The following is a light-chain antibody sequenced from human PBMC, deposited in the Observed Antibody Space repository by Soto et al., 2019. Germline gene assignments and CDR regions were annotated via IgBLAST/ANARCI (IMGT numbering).Light chain of an antibody. V-gene: IGKV3-20*01. Sequence: EIVLTQSPGTLSLSPGERATLSCRASQSVSRSYLAWYQQKPGQAPRLLIYGASSRATGIPDRFSGSGSGTDFTLTISRLEPEDFGVYYCLQYGSSLFTFGPGTKLNIK. CDR2: GAS. CDR3: LQYGSSLFT. CDR1: QSVSRSY. J-gene: IGKJ3*01.